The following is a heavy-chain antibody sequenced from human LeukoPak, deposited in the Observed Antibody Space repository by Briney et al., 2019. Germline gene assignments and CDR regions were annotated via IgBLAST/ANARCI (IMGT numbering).Heavy chain of an antibody. CDR2: IYYSGST. J-gene: IGHJ3*02. D-gene: IGHD2-15*01. CDR1: GGSISSSSYY. V-gene: IGHV4-39*01. Sequence: SETLSLTCTVSGGSISSSSYYWGWIRQPPGKGLEWIGSIYYSGSTYYNPSLKSRVTISVDTSKNQFSLKLSSVTAADTAVYYCARRGSPIDIVVVVAAADDAFDIWGQGTMVTVSP. CDR3: ARRGSPIDIVVVVAAADDAFDI.